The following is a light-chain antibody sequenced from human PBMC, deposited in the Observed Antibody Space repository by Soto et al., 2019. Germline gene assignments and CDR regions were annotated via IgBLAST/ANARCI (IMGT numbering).Light chain of an antibody. CDR3: SSYTRQSTYL. CDR1: SSDVGAYKY. CDR2: EVN. Sequence: QSALAQPASVSGSPGQSITISCTGTSSDVGAYKYVSWFQQYPGKVPKLIIYEVNERPSGVSNRFSASKSGNTASLTISGLQAEDEAEYYCSSYTRQSTYLFGNGTKVTV. J-gene: IGLJ1*01. V-gene: IGLV2-14*03.